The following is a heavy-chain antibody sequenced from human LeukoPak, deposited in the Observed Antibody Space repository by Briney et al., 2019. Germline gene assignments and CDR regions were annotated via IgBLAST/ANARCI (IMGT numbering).Heavy chain of an antibody. CDR1: GFTFSSYA. CDR3: AKVHTSSWSH. J-gene: IGHJ4*02. V-gene: IGHV3-23*01. CDR2: ISGSDGST. Sequence: GSXRLXCXASGFTFSSYAMSWVRQAPGKGLEWVSGISGSDGSTNHADSVKGRFTISRDNSKNTLYLQMTSLRAEDTAVYFCAKVHTSSWSHWGQGTLVTVSS. D-gene: IGHD2-2*01.